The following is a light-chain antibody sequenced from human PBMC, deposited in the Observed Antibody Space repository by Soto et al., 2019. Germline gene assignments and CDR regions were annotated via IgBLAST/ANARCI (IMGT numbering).Light chain of an antibody. Sequence: EIVLTQSPATLSSSPGDRATLSCRASQSVSSYLAWYQQKPGQAPRLLISDASNQPTGIPARFSGSGSGTDFTLPISSLEPEDFAVYYCQQRNTWPRTFGQGTKVEIK. J-gene: IGKJ1*01. V-gene: IGKV3-11*01. CDR3: QQRNTWPRT. CDR1: QSVSSY. CDR2: DAS.